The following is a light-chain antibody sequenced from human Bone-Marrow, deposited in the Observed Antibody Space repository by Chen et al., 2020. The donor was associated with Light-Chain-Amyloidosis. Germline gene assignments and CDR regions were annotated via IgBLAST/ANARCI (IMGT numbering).Light chain of an antibody. CDR1: VLAKKY. CDR3: YSATDNSLGV. V-gene: IGLV3-27*01. Sequence: SDELTQPSSVSVSPGQTARITRSGDVLAKKYARWFQQKPGQAPVLVIYKDSERPSGIPERFSGSSSGTTVTLTISGAQVEDEADYYCYSATDNSLGVCGGGTKLTVL. J-gene: IGLJ2*01. CDR2: KDS.